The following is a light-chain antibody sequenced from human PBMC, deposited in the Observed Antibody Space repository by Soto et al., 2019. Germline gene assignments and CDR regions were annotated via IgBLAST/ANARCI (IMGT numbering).Light chain of an antibody. CDR2: AAS. J-gene: IGKJ3*01. Sequence: DIQMTQSPSSLSASVGDRVTMTCRASQDIRNYVAWYQQKPGEVPKLLIYAASTLQSGVPARFSVGGFGTDFTLTISSLLPEDVATYYCQRYHSALLTFGPGTKVDLK. V-gene: IGKV1-27*01. CDR1: QDIRNY. CDR3: QRYHSALLT.